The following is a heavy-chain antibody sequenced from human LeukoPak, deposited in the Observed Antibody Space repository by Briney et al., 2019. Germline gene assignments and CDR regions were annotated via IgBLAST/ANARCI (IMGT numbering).Heavy chain of an antibody. CDR3: ARELHSSSWYGSFDY. D-gene: IGHD6-13*01. Sequence: GASVKVSCKVSGYTLTELSMHWVRQAPGKGLEWMGGIIPIFGTANYAQKFQGRVTITTDESTSTAYMELSSLRSEDTAVYYCARELHSSSWYGSFDYWGQGTLVTVSS. CDR1: GYTLTELS. V-gene: IGHV1-69*05. J-gene: IGHJ4*02. CDR2: IIPIFGTA.